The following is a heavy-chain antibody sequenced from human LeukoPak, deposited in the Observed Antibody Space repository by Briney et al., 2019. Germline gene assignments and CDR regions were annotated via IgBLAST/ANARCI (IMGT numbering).Heavy chain of an antibody. CDR1: GYSISSGYY. D-gene: IGHD6-13*01. V-gene: IGHV4-38-2*01. CDR2: IYHNGNT. Sequence: PSETLSLTCAVSGYSISSGYYWGWIRQPPRKGLEWIGTIYHNGNTYYNPSLKSRVTISVDTSKTEFSLNLSSVTAADTAVYYCARAYHSSWYPNWFDPWGQGTLVTVSS. CDR3: ARAYHSSWYPNWFDP. J-gene: IGHJ5*02.